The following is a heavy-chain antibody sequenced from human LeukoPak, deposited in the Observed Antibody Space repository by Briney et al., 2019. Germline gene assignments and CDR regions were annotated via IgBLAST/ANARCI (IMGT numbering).Heavy chain of an antibody. CDR2: IWYDGSNK. CDR3: AKDVGCCGGSYSGVYY. Sequence: PGGSLRLSCAASVFTFSSYGMHWVRQAPGKGLEWVAVIWYDGSNKYYAHSVKGRFTISRDNSKNTLYLQMNSLRAEATAVYYCAKDVGCCGGSYSGVYYWGQGTLVTVSS. D-gene: IGHD1-26*01. V-gene: IGHV3-33*06. CDR1: VFTFSSYG. J-gene: IGHJ4*02.